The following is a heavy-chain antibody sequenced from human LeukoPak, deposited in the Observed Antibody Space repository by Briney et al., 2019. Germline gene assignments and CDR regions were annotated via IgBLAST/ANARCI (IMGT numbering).Heavy chain of an antibody. Sequence: SETLSLTCTVSGGSISSSSYYWGWIRQPPGKGLEWIGSIYYSGSTYYNPSLKSRVTISVDTSKNQFSLKLSSVTAADTAVYYCARVDLGEWGQGTLVTVSS. CDR1: GGSISSSSYY. D-gene: IGHD3-10*01. CDR3: ARVDLGE. J-gene: IGHJ4*02. CDR2: IYYSGST. V-gene: IGHV4-39*07.